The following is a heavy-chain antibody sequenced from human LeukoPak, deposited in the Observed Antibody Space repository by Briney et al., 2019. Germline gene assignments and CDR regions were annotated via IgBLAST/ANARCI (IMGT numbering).Heavy chain of an antibody. J-gene: IGHJ4*02. D-gene: IGHD6-13*01. CDR3: AKTRPLDSSSWSHGDY. Sequence: GGSLRLSCAASGFTFSNNWMHWVRQAPGKGLVWVSRIKGDGSSTSYADFVKGRSTVSRDNAKNTLFLQMNSLRAEDTAVYYCAKTRPLDSSSWSHGDYWGQGTLVTVSS. CDR1: GFTFSNNW. CDR2: IKGDGSST. V-gene: IGHV3-74*01.